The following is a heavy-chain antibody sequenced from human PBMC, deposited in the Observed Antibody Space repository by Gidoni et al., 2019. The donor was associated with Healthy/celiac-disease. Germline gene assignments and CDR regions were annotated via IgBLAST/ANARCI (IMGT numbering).Heavy chain of an antibody. Sequence: EVQLLESGGGSVQPGGSLRLSCAASGFTFSSYAMSWVRQAPGKGLEWVSAISGSGGSTYYADSVKGLFTISRDNSKNTLYLQMNSLRAEDTAVYYCAKNQLESGAFDYWGQGTLVTVSS. J-gene: IGHJ4*02. CDR3: AKNQLESGAFDY. CDR1: GFTFSSYA. V-gene: IGHV3-23*01. CDR2: ISGSGGST. D-gene: IGHD1-1*01.